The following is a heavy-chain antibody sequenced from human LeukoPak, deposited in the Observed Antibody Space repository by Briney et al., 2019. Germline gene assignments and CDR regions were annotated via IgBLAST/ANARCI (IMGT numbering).Heavy chain of an antibody. CDR1: GYTFTDRY. CDR3: ARGQASYYYDSSGYNWFAP. CDR2: INPNGGDT. J-gene: IGHJ5*02. Sequence: ASVKVSCKAYGYTFTDRYMHWVRQAPGQGLEWMGWINPNGGDTNYAHNFRGRVTMTRDTSISTAYMELSRLKSDDTAMYYCARGQASYYYDSSGYNWFAPWGQGTLVTVSS. V-gene: IGHV1-2*02. D-gene: IGHD3-22*01.